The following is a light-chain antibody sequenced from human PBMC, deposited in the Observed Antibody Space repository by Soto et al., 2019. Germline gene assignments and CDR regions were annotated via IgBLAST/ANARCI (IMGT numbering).Light chain of an antibody. V-gene: IGKV1-27*01. CDR2: AAS. CDR3: QKYNSAPHT. J-gene: IGKJ4*01. CDR1: QAISNY. Sequence: DIKMTQSPSSLSASVGDRVTITCRTSQAISNYLAWYQQKPGKVPKLLIYAASTLQSGVPSRFSGGGSGTDFSLTISSLQPEDVATYYCQKYNSAPHTFGGGTKVEIQ.